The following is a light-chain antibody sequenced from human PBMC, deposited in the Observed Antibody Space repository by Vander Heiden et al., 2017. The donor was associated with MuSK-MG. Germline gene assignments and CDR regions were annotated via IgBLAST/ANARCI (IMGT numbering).Light chain of an antibody. CDR3: ATWDDSLSGVV. J-gene: IGLJ2*01. CDR2: KNN. CDR1: SSNVGSNY. V-gene: IGLV1-47*01. Sequence: QSVVTQPPSASGTPGQRVTISCSGSSSNVGSNYVYWYQQLSGTAPKLLIYKNNQRPSGVPDRFSGSKSGTSASLAISGLRSEDEADYYCATWDDSLSGVVFGGGTKLTVL.